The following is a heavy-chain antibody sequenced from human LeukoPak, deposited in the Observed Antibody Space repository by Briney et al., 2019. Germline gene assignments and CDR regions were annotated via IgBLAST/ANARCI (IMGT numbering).Heavy chain of an antibody. V-gene: IGHV3-48*01. CDR3: AKAATFYYGSDL. J-gene: IGHJ4*02. CDR1: GFTFSSYS. D-gene: IGHD3-10*01. CDR2: ISSSSSTI. Sequence: PGGSLRLSCAASGFTFSSYSMNWVRQAPGKGLEWVSYISSSSSTIYYADSVKGRFTISRDDSKNTLYLQMNRLRAEDTALYYCAKAATFYYGSDLWGQGILVAVSS.